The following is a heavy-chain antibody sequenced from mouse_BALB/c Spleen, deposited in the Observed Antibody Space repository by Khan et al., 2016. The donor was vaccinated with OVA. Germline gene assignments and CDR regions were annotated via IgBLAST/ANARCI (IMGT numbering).Heavy chain of an antibody. CDR1: GFTFSSYS. J-gene: IGHJ3*01. CDR3: VSNLTGSFAY. CDR2: ISSGGDYT. V-gene: IGHV5-6*01. D-gene: IGHD4-1*01. Sequence: EVQLVESGGDLVKPGGSLKLSCAASGFTFSSYSMSWVRQTPDKRLEWVATISSGGDYTYYPDNVKGRFTISRDNAKNTLYLQMSSLKSEDTAMYYCVSNLTGSFAYWGQGTLVTVSA.